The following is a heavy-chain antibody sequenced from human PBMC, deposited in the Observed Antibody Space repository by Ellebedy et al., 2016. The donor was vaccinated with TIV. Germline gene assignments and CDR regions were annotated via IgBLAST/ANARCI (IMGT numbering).Heavy chain of an antibody. J-gene: IGHJ4*02. V-gene: IGHV3-48*04. CDR2: ISSDTLTT. CDR3: ARDMGRWLQFLGF. Sequence: GESLKISCAASGFTFSSYNIIWVRQAPGKGLEWILYISSDTLTTEYADSVKGRFTISRDNAKNSLYLQMKSLRAEDTAVYFCARDMGRWLQFLGFWGQGTLVTFSS. D-gene: IGHD5-24*01. CDR1: GFTFSSYN.